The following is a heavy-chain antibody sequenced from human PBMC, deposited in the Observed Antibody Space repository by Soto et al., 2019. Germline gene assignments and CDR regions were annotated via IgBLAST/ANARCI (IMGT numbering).Heavy chain of an antibody. CDR2: IDPGGSDT. J-gene: IGHJ6*02. Sequence: PGESLKISCTTSGYSFTTYWINWVRQVPGKGLEWMGRIDPGGSDTTYSPSFQGHVTISLDKSITAAYLQWSSLKASDTAMYYCARVGHDYSNSGMDVWGQGTTVTVSS. CDR1: GYSFTTYW. CDR3: ARVGHDYSNSGMDV. V-gene: IGHV5-10-1*01. D-gene: IGHD4-4*01.